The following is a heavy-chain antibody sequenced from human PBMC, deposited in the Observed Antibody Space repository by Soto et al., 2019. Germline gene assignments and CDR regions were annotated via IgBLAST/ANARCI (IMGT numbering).Heavy chain of an antibody. CDR3: ARVEGFY. CDR1: GFTFSNCG. Sequence: GGSLRLSCAASGFTFSNCGMHWVRQAPGKGLEWVSYISSSSSTIYYADSVKGRFTISRDNAKNSLYLQMNSLRAEDTAVYYCARVEGFYWGQGTLVTVSS. V-gene: IGHV3-48*01. CDR2: ISSSSSTI. D-gene: IGHD3-3*01. J-gene: IGHJ4*02.